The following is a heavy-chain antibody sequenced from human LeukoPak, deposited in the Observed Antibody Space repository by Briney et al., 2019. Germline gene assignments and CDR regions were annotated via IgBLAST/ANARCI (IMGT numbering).Heavy chain of an antibody. CDR1: GFSFSGHF. D-gene: IGHD3-10*01. CDR3: AKVEGTVIGGIIVTRLAY. CDR2: ARDRPNGYTT. J-gene: IGHJ4*02. V-gene: IGHV3-72*01. Sequence: GGSLRLSCVTSGFSFSGHFMDWVRQAPGKGLEWVGRARDRPNGYTTEYAASVKGRFIISRDESKKSVYLQMSSLKTEDTAVYYCAKVEGTVIGGIIVTRLAYWGQGNPVTVSS.